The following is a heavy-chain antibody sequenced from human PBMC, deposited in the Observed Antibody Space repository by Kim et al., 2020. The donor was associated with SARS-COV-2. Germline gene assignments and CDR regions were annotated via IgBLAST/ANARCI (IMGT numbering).Heavy chain of an antibody. CDR3: ARAGDYYGSGSYYWSRRGGYGMDV. V-gene: IGHV4-34*01. J-gene: IGHJ6*02. D-gene: IGHD3-10*01. Sequence: SETLSLTCAVYGGSFSGYYWSWIRQPPGKGLEWIGEINHSGSTNYNPSLKSRVTISVDTSKNQSSLKLSSVTAADTAVYYCARAGDYYGSGSYYWSRRGGYGMDVWGQGTTVTVSS. CDR1: GGSFSGYY. CDR2: INHSGST.